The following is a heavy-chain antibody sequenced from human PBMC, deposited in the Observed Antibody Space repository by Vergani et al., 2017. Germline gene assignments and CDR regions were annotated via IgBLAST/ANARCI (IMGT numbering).Heavy chain of an antibody. Sequence: QVQLPESGPGLVKPSETLSLTCTVSGGSISSHYWSWIRQPPGKGLEWIGYIYYSGSTNYNPSLKSRVTISVDTSKNQFSLKPSSVTAADTAVYYCARLEVAVAGSFDYWGQGTLVTVSS. CDR1: GGSISSHY. CDR3: ARLEVAVAGSFDY. D-gene: IGHD6-19*01. J-gene: IGHJ4*02. V-gene: IGHV4-59*11. CDR2: IYYSGST.